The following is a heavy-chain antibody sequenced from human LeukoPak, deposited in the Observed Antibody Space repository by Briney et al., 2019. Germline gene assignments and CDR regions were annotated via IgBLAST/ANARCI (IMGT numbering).Heavy chain of an antibody. CDR3: ARDTYGSGTFDY. Sequence: SQTLSLTCTVSGGSISSGGYYWSWIRQHPGKGLEWIGYIYYSGSTYYTPSLKSRVTISVDTSKNQFSLKLSSVTAADTAVYYCARDTYGSGTFDYWGQGTLVTVSS. CDR1: GGSISSGGYY. J-gene: IGHJ4*02. D-gene: IGHD3-10*01. V-gene: IGHV4-31*03. CDR2: IYYSGST.